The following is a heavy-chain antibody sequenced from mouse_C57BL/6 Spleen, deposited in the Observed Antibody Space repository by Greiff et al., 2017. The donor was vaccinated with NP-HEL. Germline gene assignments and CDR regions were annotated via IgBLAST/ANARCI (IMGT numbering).Heavy chain of an antibody. J-gene: IGHJ4*01. CDR1: GYTFTSYG. D-gene: IGHD3-2*02. V-gene: IGHV1-81*01. Sequence: QVQLQQSGAELARPGASVKLSCKASGYTFTSYGISWVKQRTGQGLEWIGEIYPRSGNTYYNEKFKGKATLTADKSSSTAYMELRSLTSEDSAVYFCARKLLDSSGYGYAMDYWGQGTSVTVSS. CDR3: ARKLLDSSGYGYAMDY. CDR2: IYPRSGNT.